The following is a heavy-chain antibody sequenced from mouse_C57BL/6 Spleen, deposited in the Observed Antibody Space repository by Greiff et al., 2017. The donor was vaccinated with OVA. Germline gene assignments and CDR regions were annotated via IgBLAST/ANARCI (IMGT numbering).Heavy chain of an antibody. V-gene: IGHV2-6-1*01. CDR3: ARHEGNYYAIDY. J-gene: IGHJ4*01. D-gene: IGHD3-3*01. Sequence: VKLQESGPGLVAPSQSLSITCTVSGFSFTSYGVHWVRQPPGKGLEWLVVIWSDGSTTYNSALKSRLSISKDNSKSQVFLKMNSLQTDDTAMYYCARHEGNYYAIDYWGQGTSVTVSS. CDR1: GFSFTSYG. CDR2: IWSDGST.